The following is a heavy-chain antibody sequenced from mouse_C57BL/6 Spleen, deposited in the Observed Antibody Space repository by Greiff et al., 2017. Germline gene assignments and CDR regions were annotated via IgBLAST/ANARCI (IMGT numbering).Heavy chain of an antibody. Sequence: DVQLQESGPGLVKPSQSLSLTCSVTGYSITSGYYWNWIRQFPGNKLEWMGYISYDGSNNYNPSLKNRISITRDTSKNQFFLKLNSVTTEDTATYYCAREDGNYDFDYWGQGTTLTVSS. V-gene: IGHV3-6*01. CDR2: ISYDGSN. CDR1: GYSITSGYY. CDR3: AREDGNYDFDY. J-gene: IGHJ2*01. D-gene: IGHD2-1*01.